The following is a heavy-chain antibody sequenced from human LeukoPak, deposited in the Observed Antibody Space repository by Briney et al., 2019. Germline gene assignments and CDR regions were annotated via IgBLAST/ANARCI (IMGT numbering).Heavy chain of an antibody. CDR2: IIPRLGIG. CDR3: ARDRLPTYYYDSSGSPLGY. D-gene: IGHD3-22*01. V-gene: IGHV1-69*04. CDR1: VGTFSSYP. J-gene: IGHJ4*02. Sequence: CAVKVSRKCSVGTFSSYPISGVGQPPGQGGAGMGRIIPRLGIGNYAQKFQGRLTITADKSTSKAYMELSSLRSEDTAVYYCARDRLPTYYYDSSGSPLGYWGQRPLVPVSS.